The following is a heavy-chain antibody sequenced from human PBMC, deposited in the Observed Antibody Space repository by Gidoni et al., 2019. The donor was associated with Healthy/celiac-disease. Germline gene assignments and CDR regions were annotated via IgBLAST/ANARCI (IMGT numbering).Heavy chain of an antibody. V-gene: IGHV1-46*01. CDR2: LNRSGGST. CDR3: ARDCIAAAEGNWFDP. CDR1: GYTFTSYY. D-gene: IGHD6-13*01. J-gene: IGHJ5*02. Sequence: QVQLVQSGAEVKKPGASVKVSCKASGYTFTSYYMHWVQQAPGQGHEWMGILNRSGGSTNYAQKFQGRVTMTRDTSTRTVYMELSSLRSEDTAVYYCARDCIAAAEGNWFDPWGQGTLVTVSS.